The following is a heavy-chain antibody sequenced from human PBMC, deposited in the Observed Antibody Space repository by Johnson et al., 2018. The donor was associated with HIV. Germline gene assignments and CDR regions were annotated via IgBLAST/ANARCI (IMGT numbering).Heavy chain of an antibody. D-gene: IGHD2-2*01. J-gene: IGHJ3*02. CDR1: RFTFSNYG. CDR3: ARPAIVVLPASVFDM. CDR2: ISSDGSNK. Sequence: QVQLVESGGGVVQPGRSLRLSCATSRFTFSNYGMHWVRQAPGKGLEWVAVISSDGSNKYYADSVKGRFIISRDNSKKTLYLQMTSLTTDDTASYYCARPAIVVLPASVFDMWGPGTMVTVSS. V-gene: IGHV3-30*03.